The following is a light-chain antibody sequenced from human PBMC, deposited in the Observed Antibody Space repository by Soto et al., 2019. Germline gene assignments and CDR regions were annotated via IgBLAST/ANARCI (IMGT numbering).Light chain of an antibody. Sequence: IRMTQSPSSLSASTGDRVTITCRASQGISSYLAWYQQKPGKAPKLLIYAASSLQSGVPSRFSGSGSGTDFTLTISSLQPEDIATYCCQQSYGAPITFGQGTRLEIK. CDR2: AAS. J-gene: IGKJ5*01. CDR1: QGISSY. V-gene: IGKV1-8*01. CDR3: QQSYGAPIT.